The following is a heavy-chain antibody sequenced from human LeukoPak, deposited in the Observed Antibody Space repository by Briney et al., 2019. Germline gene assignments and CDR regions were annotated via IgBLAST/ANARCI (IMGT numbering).Heavy chain of an antibody. V-gene: IGHV3-23*01. CDR3: AKGLVGATALYNWFDP. CDR1: GFTFSSYA. Sequence: GGSLRLSCAASGFTFSSYAMSWVLQAPGKGLEWVPAISGSGGSTYYAGSVKGRFTISRDNSKNTLYLQMNSLRAEDTAVYYCAKGLVGATALYNWFDPWGQGTLVTVSS. D-gene: IGHD1-26*01. J-gene: IGHJ5*02. CDR2: ISGSGGST.